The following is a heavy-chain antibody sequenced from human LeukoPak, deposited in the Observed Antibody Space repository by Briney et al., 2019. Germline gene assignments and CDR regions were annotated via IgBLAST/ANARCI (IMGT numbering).Heavy chain of an antibody. CDR1: GGTICSYY. D-gene: IGHD2-2*01. V-gene: IGHV4-59*01. Sequence: SETLSLTCTVSGGTICSYYWSWIRQPPGKGLEWMGYIYYSGSTNYNPSLKSRVTISVDTSKNQFSLKLSSVTAADTAVYYCASCGGYCSSTSPYYYYMDVWGKGTTVTVSS. J-gene: IGHJ6*03. CDR2: IYYSGST. CDR3: ASCGGYCSSTSPYYYYMDV.